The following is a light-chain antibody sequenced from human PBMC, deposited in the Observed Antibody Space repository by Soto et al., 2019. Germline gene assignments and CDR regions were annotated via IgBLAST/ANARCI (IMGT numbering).Light chain of an antibody. J-gene: IGLJ1*01. Sequence: QSALTQPASVSGSPGQSITISCTGTSSDVGGYNYVSWYQSHPGEAPKLIIYDVSNRPSGVSDHFSGSKSGNTASLTISGIQAEDEADYYCSSYTSSFSYVFGTGTKLTVL. CDR2: DVS. CDR3: SSYTSSFSYV. CDR1: SSDVGGYNY. V-gene: IGLV2-14*03.